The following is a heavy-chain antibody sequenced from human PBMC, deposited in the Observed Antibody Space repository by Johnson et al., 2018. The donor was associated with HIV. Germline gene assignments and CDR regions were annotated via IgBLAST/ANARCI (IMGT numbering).Heavy chain of an antibody. Sequence: VQLVESGGGLVKPGGSLRLSCAASGFTFNNAWVSWVRQAPGKGLEWVGRIKSKTDGGTTDYAAPVKGRFTISRDNSKNTLYLQMNSLRAEDTAVYYWARPTRYYYDSSGYPPMLFDIWGQGTMVTVSS. V-gene: IGHV3-15*01. CDR3: ARPTRYYYDSSGYPPMLFDI. J-gene: IGHJ3*02. CDR2: IKSKTDGGTT. CDR1: GFTFNNAW. D-gene: IGHD3-22*01.